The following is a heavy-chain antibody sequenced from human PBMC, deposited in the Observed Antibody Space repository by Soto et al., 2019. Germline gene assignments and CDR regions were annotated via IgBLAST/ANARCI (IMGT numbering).Heavy chain of an antibody. V-gene: IGHV3-30-3*01. CDR2: ISYDGSNK. CDR1: GFTFSSYA. J-gene: IGHJ6*02. CDR3: ARDKGSSSWFVDYYYYGMDV. Sequence: QVQLVESGGGVVQPGRSLRLSCAASGFTFSSYAMHWVRQAPGKGLEWVAVISYDGSNKYYADSVKGRFTISRDNSKNTLYLQMNSLRAEDTAVYYCARDKGSSSWFVDYYYYGMDVWGQGTTVTVSS. D-gene: IGHD6-6*01.